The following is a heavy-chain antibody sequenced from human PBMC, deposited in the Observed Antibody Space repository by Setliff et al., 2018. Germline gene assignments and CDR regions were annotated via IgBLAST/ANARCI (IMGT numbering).Heavy chain of an antibody. D-gene: IGHD7-27*01. CDR3: AKEGMRYWGSPGYMDV. J-gene: IGHJ6*03. CDR2: IRFDESNK. Sequence: GGSLRLSCAASVSTFRDYGMHWVRQAPGKGLQWVAFIRFDESNKFYLESVGGRFSISRDNSKNTVYLQMNSLRVEDTAVYHCAKEGMRYWGSPGYMDVWGKGTTVTVSS. CDR1: VSTFRDYG. V-gene: IGHV3-30*02.